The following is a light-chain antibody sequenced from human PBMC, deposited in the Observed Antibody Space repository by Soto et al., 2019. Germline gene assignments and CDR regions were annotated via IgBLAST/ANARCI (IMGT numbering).Light chain of an antibody. CDR3: SSYTSSSTLEV. V-gene: IGLV2-14*01. J-gene: IGLJ1*01. CDR1: SSDVGGYNY. Sequence: QSALTQPASVSGSPGQSITISCTGTSSDVGGYNYVSWYQQHPGKAPKLMIYEVSNRPSGVSNRFSGPKSGNTASLTISGLQAEDEADYYCSSYTSSSTLEVFGTGTKLTVL. CDR2: EVS.